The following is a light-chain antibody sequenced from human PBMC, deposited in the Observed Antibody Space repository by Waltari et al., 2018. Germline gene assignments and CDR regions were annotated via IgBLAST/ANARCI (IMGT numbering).Light chain of an antibody. Sequence: QSVLTQPPSVSAAPGQQVTISCSATRSNIGGNKYVSWYRKFPGPAPTLFIYNNDRRPSGIPDRFSGSKSGTSATLAITGLQTGDEADYFCATWDTSLSALVFGGGTKVTVL. J-gene: IGLJ2*01. CDR1: RSNIGGNKY. CDR3: ATWDTSLSALV. V-gene: IGLV1-51*01. CDR2: NND.